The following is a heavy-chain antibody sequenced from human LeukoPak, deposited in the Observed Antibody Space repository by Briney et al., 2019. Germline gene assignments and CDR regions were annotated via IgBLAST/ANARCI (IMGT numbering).Heavy chain of an antibody. CDR3: AKDHPGLFVYGMDV. J-gene: IGHJ6*02. CDR2: ISGDGGST. Sequence: PGGSLRLSCAASGFTFDDYAMHWVREAPGKGLEWVSLISGDGGSTYYADSVKGRFAISRDNSQNSLYLQMNSLRTEDTALYYCAKDHPGLFVYGMDVWGQGTTVTVSS. CDR1: GFTFDDYA. V-gene: IGHV3-43*02. D-gene: IGHD2-21*01.